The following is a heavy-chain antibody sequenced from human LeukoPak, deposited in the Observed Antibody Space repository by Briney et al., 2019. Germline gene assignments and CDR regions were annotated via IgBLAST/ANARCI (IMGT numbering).Heavy chain of an antibody. V-gene: IGHV4-59*01. CDR1: GGSISCYY. CDR3: ARGIAVAGTIFDY. Sequence: SETLSLTCTVSGGSISCYYWSWIRQPPGKGLEWIGYIYYSGSTNYNPSLKSRVTISVDTSKNQFSLKLSSVTAADTAVYYCARGIAVAGTIFDYWGQGTLVTVSS. J-gene: IGHJ4*02. CDR2: IYYSGST. D-gene: IGHD6-19*01.